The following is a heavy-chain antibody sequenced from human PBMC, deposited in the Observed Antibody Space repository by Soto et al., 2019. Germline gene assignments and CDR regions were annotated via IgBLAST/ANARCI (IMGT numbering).Heavy chain of an antibody. CDR1: GFTFSSYD. CDR2: IGTAGDT. J-gene: IGHJ4*02. Sequence: GGSLRLSCAASGFTFSSYDMHWVRQATGKGLEWVSAIGTAGDTYYPGSVKGRFTISRENAKNSLYLQMNSLRAGDTAVYYRAREVNSSSWHGTFDYWGQGTLVTVSS. D-gene: IGHD6-13*01. CDR3: AREVNSSSWHGTFDY. V-gene: IGHV3-13*04.